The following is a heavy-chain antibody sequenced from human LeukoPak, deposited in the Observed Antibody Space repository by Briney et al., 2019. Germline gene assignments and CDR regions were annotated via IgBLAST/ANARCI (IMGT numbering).Heavy chain of an antibody. V-gene: IGHV1-46*01. CDR1: GYTFTSHY. D-gene: IGHD6-19*01. CDR3: TRAQGYSSSDDAFDI. Sequence: ASVKVSCKASGYTFTSHYMYSVRQAPGQGLEWMGIINPSGGSTSYAQKFQGRVTMTRDTSTSTVYMELSSLRSEDTAVYYCTRAQGYSSSDDAFDIWGQGTMVTVSS. CDR2: INPSGGST. J-gene: IGHJ3*02.